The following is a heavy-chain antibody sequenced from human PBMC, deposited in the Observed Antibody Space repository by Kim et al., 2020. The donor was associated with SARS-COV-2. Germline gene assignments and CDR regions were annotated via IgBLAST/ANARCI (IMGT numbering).Heavy chain of an antibody. V-gene: IGHV4-59*01. CDR3: ATWAGTKYYFDY. J-gene: IGHJ4*02. Sequence: YNPSRKSRVTISVDTSKNQFSLKLSSVTAADAAVYYCATWAGTKYYFDYWGQGTLVTVSS. D-gene: IGHD6-19*01.